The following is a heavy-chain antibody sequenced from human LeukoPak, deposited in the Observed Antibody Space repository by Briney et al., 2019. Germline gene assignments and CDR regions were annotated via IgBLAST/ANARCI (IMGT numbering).Heavy chain of an antibody. D-gene: IGHD6-19*01. CDR3: ARNQAVAANRGAFDI. CDR2: IYYSGTT. V-gene: IGHV4-28*01. Sequence: PSDTLSLTCAVSGYSISSNNWWAWTRQPPGKGLEWIGYIYYSGTTYYNHYNPSLTSRVTMSVDTSKNQFSLKLDSVTEIDTAMYYCARNQAVAANRGAFDIWGQGTMVTVSS. J-gene: IGHJ3*02. CDR1: GYSISSNNW.